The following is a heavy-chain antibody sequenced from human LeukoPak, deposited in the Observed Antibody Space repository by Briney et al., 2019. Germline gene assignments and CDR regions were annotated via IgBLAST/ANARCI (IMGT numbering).Heavy chain of an antibody. CDR2: ISGSGGST. Sequence: GGSLRLSCAAFGFTFSNYAMSWVRQAPGKGLEWVSVISGSGGSTYYADSVKGRFTISRDSSKNTLYLQMNSLRAEDTAVYYCAKDPGPYYYGMDVWGQGTTVTVSS. CDR1: GFTFSNYA. V-gene: IGHV3-23*01. J-gene: IGHJ6*02. CDR3: AKDPGPYYYGMDV.